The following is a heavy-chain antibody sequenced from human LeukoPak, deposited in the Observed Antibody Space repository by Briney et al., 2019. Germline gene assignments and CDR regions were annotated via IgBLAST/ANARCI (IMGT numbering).Heavy chain of an antibody. D-gene: IGHD6-6*01. CDR2: IYTSGST. Sequence: SETLSLTCTVSGGSISSYYWSWLRQPAGKGLEWIGRIYTSGSTNYNPSLKSRVTMSVDTSKNQFSLKLSSVTAADTAVYYCARDIIEYSSSSASGYWGQGTLVTVSS. CDR3: ARDIIEYSSSSASGY. J-gene: IGHJ4*02. CDR1: GGSISSYY. V-gene: IGHV4-4*07.